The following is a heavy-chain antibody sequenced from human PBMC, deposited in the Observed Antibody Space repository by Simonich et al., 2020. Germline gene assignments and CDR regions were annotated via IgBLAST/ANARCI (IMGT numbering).Heavy chain of an antibody. CDR3: AKDSSLVGATDWFDP. V-gene: IGHV3-23*01. J-gene: IGHJ5*02. CDR2: ICVRGGRT. Sequence: EVQLLESGGGLVQPGGSLRLSCTASGFTFSSDAMGWVRQATEKGPDCVAAICVRGGRTYSADYVKVLFTISRNNANNTLYLQMNSLRAEDTAVYYCAKDSSLVGATDWFDPWGQGTLVTVSS. CDR1: GFTFSSDA. D-gene: IGHD1-26*01.